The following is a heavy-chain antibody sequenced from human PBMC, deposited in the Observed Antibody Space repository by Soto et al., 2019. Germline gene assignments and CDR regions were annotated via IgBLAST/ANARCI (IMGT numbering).Heavy chain of an antibody. D-gene: IGHD3-22*01. V-gene: IGHV1-69*13. CDR3: ARTMRDRNFYHCLAV. J-gene: IGHJ6*03. CDR1: GGTFSKYA. Sequence: GSSVKVSCKASGGTFSKYAISWVRQAPGQGLAWLGGIIPMFGTPNYAQKFQGRVTISADESTTTAYLELSSLRYAHTPVYFCARTMRDRNFYHCLAVWGQGTTVTVPS. CDR2: IIPMFGTP.